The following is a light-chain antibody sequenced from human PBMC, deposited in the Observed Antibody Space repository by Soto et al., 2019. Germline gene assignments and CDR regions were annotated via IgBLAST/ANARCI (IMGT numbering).Light chain of an antibody. CDR2: DAS. J-gene: IGKJ5*01. Sequence: IVMTQSPATLSMSPGERATLSCRASQSVSSYLAWYQQKPGQPPRLLIYDASNRATGIPARFSGSGSGTDFTLTISSLEPEDFAVYYCQQRSNWSITFGQGTRLEIK. CDR1: QSVSSY. CDR3: QQRSNWSIT. V-gene: IGKV3-11*01.